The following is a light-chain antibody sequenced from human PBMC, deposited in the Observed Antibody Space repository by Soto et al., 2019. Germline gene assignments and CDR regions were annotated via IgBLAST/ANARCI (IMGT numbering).Light chain of an antibody. CDR1: QSVLYSSNNKNY. Sequence: DIVMTQSPDSLAVSLGERATINCKSSQSVLYSSNNKNYLAWYQQKPGQAPKLLIYWASTRESGVPDRFRGSGSGTDFTLNISSLQAEDVAVYYCQQYYSTPHTFGGGTKVEIK. J-gene: IGKJ4*01. CDR2: WAS. CDR3: QQYYSTPHT. V-gene: IGKV4-1*01.